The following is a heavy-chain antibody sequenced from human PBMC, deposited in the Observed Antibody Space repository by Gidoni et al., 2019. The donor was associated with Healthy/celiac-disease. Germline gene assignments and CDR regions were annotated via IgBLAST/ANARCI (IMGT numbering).Heavy chain of an antibody. CDR1: GYTFTGYY. V-gene: IGHV1-2*06. Sequence: QVQLVQSGAEVKKPGASVKVSCKASGYTFTGYYMHWVRQAPGQGLEWMGRINPNSGGTNYAQKFQGRVTMTRDTSISTAYMELSRLRSDDTAVYYCARQEVVTIVVVPAAPRTIDYWGQGTLVTVSS. CDR3: ARQEVVTIVVVPAAPRTIDY. D-gene: IGHD2-2*01. J-gene: IGHJ4*02. CDR2: INPNSGGT.